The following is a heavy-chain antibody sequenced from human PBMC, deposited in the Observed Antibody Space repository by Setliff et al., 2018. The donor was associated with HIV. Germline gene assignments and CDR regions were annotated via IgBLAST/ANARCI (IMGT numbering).Heavy chain of an antibody. CDR1: RSTFNSHT. V-gene: IGHV1-46*02. Sequence: ASVKVSCKASRSTFNSHTINWVRQAPGQGLEWMGIINPAGNPTSYAQKFQGRLTMTRDTSIHTAYMELSSLRSDDTAVYYCATGRIPGIPAVIVYWGQGTLVTVS. J-gene: IGHJ4*02. CDR2: INPAGNPT. D-gene: IGHD6-13*01. CDR3: ATGRIPGIPAVIVY.